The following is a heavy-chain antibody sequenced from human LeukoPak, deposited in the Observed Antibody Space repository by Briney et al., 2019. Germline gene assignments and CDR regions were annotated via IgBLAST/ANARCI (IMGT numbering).Heavy chain of an antibody. CDR1: GFAFSNYN. CDR3: ARDYLLAFDI. J-gene: IGHJ3*02. D-gene: IGHD2-15*01. Sequence: GGSLRLSCAASGFAFSNYNMNWVRQAPGKGLEWVANINQDGSEKYYVDSVKGRFTISRDNAKNSLYLQMNSLRAEDTAVYYCARDYLLAFDIWGQGTMVTVSS. V-gene: IGHV3-7*01. CDR2: INQDGSEK.